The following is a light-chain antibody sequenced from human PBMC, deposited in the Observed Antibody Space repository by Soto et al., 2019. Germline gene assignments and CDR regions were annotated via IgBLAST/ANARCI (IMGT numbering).Light chain of an antibody. CDR1: QGISNY. CDR2: AAS. J-gene: IGKJ3*01. Sequence: DVQMTQSPSSLSASVGDRVTITCRASQGISNYLAWYQQRAGTVPKLLIYAASTLQSGVPSRFSGSGSGTDFTLTISSLQPEDVATYYCQKYNSVPLTFGPGTKVDIK. V-gene: IGKV1-27*01. CDR3: QKYNSVPLT.